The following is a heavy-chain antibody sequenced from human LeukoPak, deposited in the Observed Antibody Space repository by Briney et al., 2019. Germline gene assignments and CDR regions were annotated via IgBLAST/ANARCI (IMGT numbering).Heavy chain of an antibody. Sequence: PGGSLRLSCTSSGFTSGDYAMSWVRQAPGKGLEWVSFIRSKAYGGTTEYAASVKGRFTISRDDSKSIAYLQMNSLKTEDTAVYYCTRVSLVAASVFFDYWGQGSLVTVSS. CDR1: GFTSGDYA. J-gene: IGHJ4*02. D-gene: IGHD2-15*01. V-gene: IGHV3-49*04. CDR3: TRVSLVAASVFFDY. CDR2: IRSKAYGGTT.